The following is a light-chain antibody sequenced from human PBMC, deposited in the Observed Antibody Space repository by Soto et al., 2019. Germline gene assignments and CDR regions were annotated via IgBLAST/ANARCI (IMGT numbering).Light chain of an antibody. Sequence: DIVMTQSPDSLPVSLGERATINCKSSQIILHRTDNKSSLAWYQQRAGQPPKLLIYWASTRESGVPDRFSGTGSGTDFTLKISRVEAEDVGVYYCMQGIHWPWTFGQGTKVDI. V-gene: IGKV4-1*01. J-gene: IGKJ1*01. CDR2: WAS. CDR1: QIILHRTDNKSS. CDR3: MQGIHWPWT.